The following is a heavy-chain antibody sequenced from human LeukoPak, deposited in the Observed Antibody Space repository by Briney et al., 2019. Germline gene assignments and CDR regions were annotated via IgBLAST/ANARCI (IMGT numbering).Heavy chain of an antibody. J-gene: IGHJ6*02. CDR1: GFTFSSYS. D-gene: IGHD4-17*01. Sequence: PGGSLRLSCAASGFTFSSYSMNWVRQAPGKGLEWVSSISSSSSYIYYADSVKGRSTISRDNAKNSLYLQMNSLRAEDTAVYYCARERDYSDRFGYYYGMDVWGQGTTVTVSS. V-gene: IGHV3-21*01. CDR2: ISSSSSYI. CDR3: ARERDYSDRFGYYYGMDV.